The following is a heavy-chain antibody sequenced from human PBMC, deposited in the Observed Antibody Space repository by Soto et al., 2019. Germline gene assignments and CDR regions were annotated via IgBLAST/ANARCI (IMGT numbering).Heavy chain of an antibody. J-gene: IGHJ1*01. V-gene: IGHV3-11*01. D-gene: IGHD2-2*01. CDR3: ARDCSSSSCYGYFQH. CDR1: GLTLSVYY. CDR2: ISGSGSTI. Sequence: GGSLRLSCAASGLTLSVYYMSWIRQAPGKGLEWVSHISGSGSTIYFADSVKGRFTISRDNAKNSLYLQMNSLRAEDTAVYYCARDCSSSSCYGYFQHWGQGTRVTVS.